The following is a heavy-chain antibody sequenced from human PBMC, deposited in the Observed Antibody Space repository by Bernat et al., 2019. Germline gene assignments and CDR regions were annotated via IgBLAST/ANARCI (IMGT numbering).Heavy chain of an antibody. CDR3: AREYSYGTKGGHLDY. CDR2: IYSGGST. CDR1: GFTVSSNY. D-gene: IGHD5-18*01. J-gene: IGHJ4*02. Sequence: EVQLVESGGGLVQPGGSLRLSCAASGFTVSSNYMSWVRQAPGKGLEWVSVIYSGGSTYYADSVKGRFTISRDNSKNTLYLQMNSLRAEDTAVYYCAREYSYGTKGGHLDYWGQGTLVTVSS. V-gene: IGHV3-66*02.